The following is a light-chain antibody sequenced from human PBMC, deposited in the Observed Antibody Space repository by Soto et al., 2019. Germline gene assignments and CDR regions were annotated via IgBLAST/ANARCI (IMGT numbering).Light chain of an antibody. V-gene: IGKV1-39*01. J-gene: IGKJ2*01. CDR1: QTISTY. CDR2: DAS. CDR3: QQSDSTPYT. Sequence: QMTQYPSSLSASVGDRFTITRLASQTISTYLNWYQQKPGKAPRLLIYDASSLLSGVPSRFSGSGSGTDFTLTIASLQPEDFSTYYCQQSDSTPYTVGQGTKVEIK.